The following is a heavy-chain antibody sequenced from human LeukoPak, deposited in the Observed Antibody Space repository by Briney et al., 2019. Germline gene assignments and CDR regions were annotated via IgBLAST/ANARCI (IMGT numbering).Heavy chain of an antibody. CDR1: GYSISSGYY. V-gene: IGHV4-38-2*02. J-gene: IGHJ4*02. CDR2: IYHGGST. Sequence: SETLSLTCTVSGYSISSGYYWGWIRQSPGKGLEWIGSIYHGGSTYYNPSLRSRVIVSVDTSKNHFSLKMSSETAADTAVYYCARDLASCAGDCYSDGFDYWGQGALVTVSS. D-gene: IGHD2-21*02. CDR3: ARDLASCAGDCYSDGFDY.